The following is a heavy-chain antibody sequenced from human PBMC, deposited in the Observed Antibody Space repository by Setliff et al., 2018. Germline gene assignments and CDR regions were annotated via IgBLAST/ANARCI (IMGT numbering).Heavy chain of an antibody. D-gene: IGHD3-22*01. Sequence: GWSLRLSCAASGFTFGDFAMHWVRQAPGKGLEWVAFIRYDGSNKYYADSVKGRFTISRDNSKNTLYLQMNSLRAEDTAVYYCAKDDYYYDSYFDYWGQGTLVTVSS. J-gene: IGHJ4*02. CDR3: AKDDYYYDSYFDY. V-gene: IGHV3-30*02. CDR1: GFTFGDFA. CDR2: IRYDGSNK.